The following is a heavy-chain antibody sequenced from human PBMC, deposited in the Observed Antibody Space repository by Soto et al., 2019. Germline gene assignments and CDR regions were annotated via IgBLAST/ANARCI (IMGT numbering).Heavy chain of an antibody. CDR2: ISAYNGNT. CDR1: GYTFTSYG. J-gene: IGHJ6*02. D-gene: IGHD6-6*01. Sequence: ASVKVSCKASGYTFTSYGISWVRQAPGQGLEWMGWISAYNGNTNYAQKLQGRVTMTTDTSTSTAYMELRSLRSDDTAVYYCARARQYSSSPVYYYGMDVWGQGTTVTVSS. V-gene: IGHV1-18*01. CDR3: ARARQYSSSPVYYYGMDV.